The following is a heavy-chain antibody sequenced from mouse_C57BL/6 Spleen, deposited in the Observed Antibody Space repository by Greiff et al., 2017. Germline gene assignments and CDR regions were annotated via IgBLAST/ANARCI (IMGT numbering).Heavy chain of an antibody. J-gene: IGHJ1*03. CDR1: GFTFSSYG. V-gene: IGHV5-6*01. CDR2: ISSGGSYT. Sequence: EVQGVESGGDLVKPGGSLKLSCAASGFTFSSYGMSWVRQTPDKRLEWVATISSGGSYTYYPDSVKGRFTISRDNAKNTLYLQTSSLKSEDTAMYYCARRDGNWYFDVWGTGTTVTVSS. D-gene: IGHD2-1*01. CDR3: ARRDGNWYFDV.